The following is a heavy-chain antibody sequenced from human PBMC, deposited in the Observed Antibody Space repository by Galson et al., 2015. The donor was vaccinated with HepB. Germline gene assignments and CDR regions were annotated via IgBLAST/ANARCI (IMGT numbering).Heavy chain of an antibody. CDR2: INAGNGKT. CDR1: GYTFTRYA. D-gene: IGHD3-22*01. V-gene: IGHV1-3*01. CDR3: ARALVVVISRFDY. Sequence: SVKVSCKASGYTFTRYAMHWVRQAPGQRLEWMGWINAGNGKTEYSQKFQGRIIINRDTSASTAYMELSSLRSEDTAVYYCARALVVVISRFDYWGQGTLVTVSS. J-gene: IGHJ4*02.